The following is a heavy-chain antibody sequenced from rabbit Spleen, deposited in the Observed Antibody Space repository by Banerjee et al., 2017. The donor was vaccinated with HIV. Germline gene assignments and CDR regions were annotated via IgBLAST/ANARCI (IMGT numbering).Heavy chain of an antibody. J-gene: IGHJ4*01. CDR3: ARDLDGVYIQYFNL. D-gene: IGHD2-1*01. CDR2: IDIGSSGFT. Sequence: QSLEESGGDLVKPGASLTLTCTASGLDFSGDSYDSYMCWVRQAPGKGLEWIACIDIGSSGFTYFASWAKGRFTISKTSSTTVTLQMTSLTVADTATYFCARDLDGVYIQYFNLWGQGTLVTVS. CDR1: GLDFSGDSY. V-gene: IGHV1S40*01.